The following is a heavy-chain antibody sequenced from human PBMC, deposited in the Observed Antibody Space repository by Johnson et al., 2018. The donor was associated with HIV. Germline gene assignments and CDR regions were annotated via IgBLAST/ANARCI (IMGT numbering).Heavy chain of an antibody. CDR2: ISYDGYNK. J-gene: IGHJ3*02. D-gene: IGHD6-19*01. V-gene: IGHV3-30*04. CDR3: ARDGIYSSPWDAFDI. Sequence: QVQVVESGGGVVQPGTSLRLSCAASGFTFSSYAMHWVRQAPGKGLEWVAVISYDGYNKYYAASVKGRFTISRDNSKSTLSLQMNTRRAEDTAVYYCARDGIYSSPWDAFDIWGQGTMVTVSS. CDR1: GFTFSSYA.